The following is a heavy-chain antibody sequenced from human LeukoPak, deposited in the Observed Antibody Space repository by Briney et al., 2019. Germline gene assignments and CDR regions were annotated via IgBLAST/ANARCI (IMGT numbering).Heavy chain of an antibody. Sequence: GGSLRLSCAASGFTVSSNYMSWIRQAPGKGLEWVSVIYSGDSTHYADSVKGRFSISRDNSKNTLYLQMNSLRAEDTALYYCARVGSGSYFRAFDIWGQGTKVTVSS. CDR2: IYSGDST. D-gene: IGHD1-26*01. J-gene: IGHJ3*02. CDR1: GFTVSSNY. V-gene: IGHV3-66*01. CDR3: ARVGSGSYFRAFDI.